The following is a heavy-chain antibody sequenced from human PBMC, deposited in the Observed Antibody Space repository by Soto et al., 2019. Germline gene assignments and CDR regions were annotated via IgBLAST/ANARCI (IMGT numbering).Heavy chain of an antibody. CDR3: AKDGVVRGVPHSYYYGMAV. V-gene: IGHV3-23*01. Sequence: GGSLRLSCAASGFTFSSYAMSWVRQAPGRGLEWVSAISGSGGSTYYADSVKGRFTISRDNSKNTLYLQMNSLRAEDTAVYYCAKDGVVRGVPHSYYYGMAVWGQGTTVTVSS. CDR2: ISGSGGST. CDR1: GFTFSSYA. J-gene: IGHJ6*02. D-gene: IGHD3-10*01.